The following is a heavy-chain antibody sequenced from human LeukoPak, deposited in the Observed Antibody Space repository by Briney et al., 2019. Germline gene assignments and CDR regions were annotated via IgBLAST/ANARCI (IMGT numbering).Heavy chain of an antibody. Sequence: GASVKFSCKASGYTFTSYGISWVRQAPGQGLEWIGWISAYNGNTNYAQKLQGRVTMTTDTSTSTAYMELRSLRSDDTAVYYCARAFPGYSSSWYDYWGQGTLVTVSS. CDR3: ARAFPGYSSSWYDY. V-gene: IGHV1-18*01. CDR2: ISAYNGNT. CDR1: GYTFTSYG. J-gene: IGHJ4*02. D-gene: IGHD6-13*01.